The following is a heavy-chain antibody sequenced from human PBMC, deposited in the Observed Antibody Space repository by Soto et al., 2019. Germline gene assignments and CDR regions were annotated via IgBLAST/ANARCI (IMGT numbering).Heavy chain of an antibody. V-gene: IGHV3-73*01. Sequence: GGSLRLSCAASGFTFSGSAMHWVRQASGKGLEWVGRIRSKANSYATAYAASVKGRFTISRDDSKNTAYLQMNSLKTEDTAVYYCTRPGRDAFDIWGQGTMVTVSS. CDR3: TRPGRDAFDI. J-gene: IGHJ3*02. CDR1: GFTFSGSA. CDR2: IRSKANSYAT.